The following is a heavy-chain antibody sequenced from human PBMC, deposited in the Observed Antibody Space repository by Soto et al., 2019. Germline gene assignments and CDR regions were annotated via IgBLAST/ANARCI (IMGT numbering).Heavy chain of an antibody. CDR3: ASDGLGAFDI. V-gene: IGHV4-39*01. D-gene: IGHD3-22*01. Sequence: PSETLSLTCTVSGGSISSSSYYWGWIRQPPGKGLEWIGSIYYSGSTYYNPSLKSRVTISVDTSKNQFSLKLSSVTAADTAVYYCASDGLGAFDIWGQGTMVTVSS. J-gene: IGHJ3*02. CDR1: GGSISSSSYY. CDR2: IYYSGST.